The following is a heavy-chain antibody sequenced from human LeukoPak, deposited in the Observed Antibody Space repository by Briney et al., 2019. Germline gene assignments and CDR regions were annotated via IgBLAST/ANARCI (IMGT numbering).Heavy chain of an antibody. CDR3: ARLRQCNNNWYYFDY. CDR1: GGSISSDNYY. CDR2: IYYSGST. V-gene: IGHV4-39*01. D-gene: IGHD1-1*01. Sequence: SSETLSLTCAVSGGSISSDNYYWGWLRQPPGEGLEWIGTIYYSGSTYYNPSLKSRLTLSVDTSKNQFSLKLTSVTAADTAVYYCARLRQCNNNWYYFDYWGQGALVTVSS. J-gene: IGHJ4*02.